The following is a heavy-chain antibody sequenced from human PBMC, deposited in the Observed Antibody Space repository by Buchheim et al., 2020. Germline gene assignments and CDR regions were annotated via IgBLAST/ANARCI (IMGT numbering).Heavy chain of an antibody. J-gene: IGHJ6*02. V-gene: IGHV3-7*04. Sequence: EVQLVESGGGLVQPGGSLRLSCAASGFTFSSYWMSWVRQAPGKGLEWVANIKQDGSEKYYVDSVKGRFTISRDNAKNSLYPQMNSLRAEDTAVYYCARDPHSSGYYSYYYYGMDVWGQGTT. CDR3: ARDPHSSGYYSYYYYGMDV. CDR2: IKQDGSEK. CDR1: GFTFSSYW. D-gene: IGHD3-22*01.